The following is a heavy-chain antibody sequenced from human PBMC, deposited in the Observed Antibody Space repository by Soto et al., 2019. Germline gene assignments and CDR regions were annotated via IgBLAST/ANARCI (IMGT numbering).Heavy chain of an antibody. Sequence: ASVKVSCKASGYTFTSYAMHWVRQAPGQRLEWMGWINAVNGNTKYSQKFQGRVTITADESTTTAYMELSSLRSGDTAVYYCARGDCSSTSCYGGNFYYGMDVWGQGTTVTVSS. CDR3: ARGDCSSTSCYGGNFYYGMDV. V-gene: IGHV1-3*01. CDR2: INAVNGNT. CDR1: GYTFTSYA. D-gene: IGHD2-2*01. J-gene: IGHJ6*02.